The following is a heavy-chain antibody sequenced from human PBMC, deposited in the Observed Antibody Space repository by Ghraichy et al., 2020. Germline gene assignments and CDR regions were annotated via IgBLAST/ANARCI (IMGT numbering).Heavy chain of an antibody. CDR1: GGSVRSPDYY. CDR2: VYSSGTT. CDR3: ARRFAYSGSSDP. Sequence: SETLSLTCTVSGGSVRSPDYYWAWIRQSPGKGLELIGSVYSSGTTHYNPSLKSRVSMFVDTSNNQFSLDLITVTAADTAVYFCARRFAYSGSSDPWCPGKLVVVSS. J-gene: IGHJ5*02. V-gene: IGHV4-39*01. D-gene: IGHD1-26*01.